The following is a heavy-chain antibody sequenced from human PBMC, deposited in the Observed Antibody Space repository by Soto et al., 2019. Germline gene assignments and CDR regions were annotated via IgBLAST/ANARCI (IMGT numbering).Heavy chain of an antibody. V-gene: IGHV1-24*01. CDR1: GYTLTELS. CDR2: FDPEDGET. J-gene: IGHJ4*02. CDR3: ATRVDFWSGYPPFDY. D-gene: IGHD3-3*01. Sequence: QVQLVQSGAEVKKPGASVKVSCKVSGYTLTELSMHWVRQAPGKGLEWMGGFDPEDGETIYAQKFQGRVTMTEATSTDTAYMELSSLRSEDTAVYYCATRVDFWSGYPPFDYWGQGTLVTVSS.